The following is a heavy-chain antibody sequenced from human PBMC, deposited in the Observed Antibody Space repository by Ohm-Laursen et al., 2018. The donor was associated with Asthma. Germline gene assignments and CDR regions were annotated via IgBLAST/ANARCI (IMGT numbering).Heavy chain of an antibody. D-gene: IGHD3-22*01. Sequence: PGTLSLTCTVSGGSISSYYWSWIRQPPGKGLEWIGYIYYSGSTNYNPSLKSRVTISVDTSKNQFSLKLSSVTAADTAVYYCARSGDYYDSSGYYIGYWGQGTLVTVSS. CDR2: IYYSGST. J-gene: IGHJ4*02. V-gene: IGHV4-59*01. CDR3: ARSGDYYDSSGYYIGY. CDR1: GGSISSYY.